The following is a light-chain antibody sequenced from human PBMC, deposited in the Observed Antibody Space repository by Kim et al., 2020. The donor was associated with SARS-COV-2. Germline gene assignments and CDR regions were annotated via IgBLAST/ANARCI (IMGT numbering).Light chain of an antibody. CDR3: TSYTSSRTWV. Sequence: GLPFITSRPCTGMHVGCYNSVSWNQQYPGKVPTIIIYDVTKQPSGVSHRFSGSKSGNTASLTISGLQTGDEAHYYCTSYTSSRTWVFGGGTQLTVL. CDR1: GMHVGCYNS. J-gene: IGLJ3*02. V-gene: IGLV2-14*03. CDR2: DVT.